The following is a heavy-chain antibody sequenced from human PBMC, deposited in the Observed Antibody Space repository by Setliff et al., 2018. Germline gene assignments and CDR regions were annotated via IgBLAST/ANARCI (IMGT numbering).Heavy chain of an antibody. V-gene: IGHV1-18*03. J-gene: IGHJ4*02. D-gene: IGHD5-18*01. CDR3: ARGPTYNYGIWDY. CDR2: ISAYNGNI. Sequence: ASVKVSCKASGYTFTSYGVSWVRQAPGQGLEWMGWISAYNGNINYAQKFQGRVTMTTDTSASTAYMELSSLRSEDMAVYFCARGPTYNYGIWDYWGQGTLVTVSS. CDR1: GYTFTSYG.